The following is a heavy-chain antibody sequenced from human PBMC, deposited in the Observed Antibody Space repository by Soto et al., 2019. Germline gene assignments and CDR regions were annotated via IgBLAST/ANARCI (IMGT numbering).Heavy chain of an antibody. V-gene: IGHV3-23*01. D-gene: IGHD3-9*01. CDR1: GFTFTGCA. J-gene: IGHJ4*02. CDR3: ARSEGLFTNYFDF. CDR2: ISGGGGST. Sequence: LRLSCAASGFTFTGCAMNWVRQAPGKGLEWVSTISGGGGSTYYADSVKGRFTISRDNSKNTLYLQMSSLRAEDTAVYYCARSEGLFTNYFDFWGQGTLVTVSS.